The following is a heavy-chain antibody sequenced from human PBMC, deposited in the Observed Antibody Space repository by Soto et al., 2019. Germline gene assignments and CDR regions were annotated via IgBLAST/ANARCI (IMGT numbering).Heavy chain of an antibody. CDR2: IIPIFGTA. D-gene: IGHD6-19*01. Sequence: SVKVSCKASGGTFSSYAISWLRQAPGQGLEWMGGIIPIFGTANYAQKFQGRVTITADESTSTAYMELSSLRSEDTAVYYCARDADRAIAVAETYNWFDPWGQGTLVTVSS. CDR1: GGTFSSYA. CDR3: ARDADRAIAVAETYNWFDP. J-gene: IGHJ5*02. V-gene: IGHV1-69*13.